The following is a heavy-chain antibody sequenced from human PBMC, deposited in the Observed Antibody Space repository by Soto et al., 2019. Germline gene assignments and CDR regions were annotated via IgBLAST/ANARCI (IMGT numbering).Heavy chain of an antibody. CDR2: ISAYNGNT. V-gene: IGHV1-18*04. CDR1: GYTFTSYG. Sequence: ASVKVSCKASGYTFTSYGISWVRQAPGQGLEWMGWISAYNGNTNYAQKLQGRVTMTTDTFTSTAYMELRSLRSDDTAVYYCASGDRSGYWEGNFDYWGQATLVP. CDR3: ASGDRSGYWEGNFDY. J-gene: IGHJ4*02. D-gene: IGHD3-22*01.